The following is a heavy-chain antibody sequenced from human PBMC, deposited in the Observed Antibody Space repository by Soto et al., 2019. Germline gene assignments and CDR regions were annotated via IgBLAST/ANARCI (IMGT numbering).Heavy chain of an antibody. J-gene: IGHJ6*02. V-gene: IGHV1-46*01. CDR3: ARDPPGYYFSYYYYGMDV. CDR1: GYTFTGYY. D-gene: IGHD3-22*01. Sequence: GASVKVSCKASGYTFTGYYMHWVRQAPGQGLEWMGIINPSGGSTSYAQKFQGRVTMTRDTSTSTVYMELSSLRSEDTAVYYCARDPPGYYFSYYYYGMDVWGQGTTVTVSS. CDR2: INPSGGST.